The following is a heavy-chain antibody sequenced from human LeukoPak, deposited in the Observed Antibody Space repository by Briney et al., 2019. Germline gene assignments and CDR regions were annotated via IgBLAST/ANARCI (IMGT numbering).Heavy chain of an antibody. J-gene: IGHJ6*03. V-gene: IGHV3-48*03. Sequence: GGSLRLSCAASGFTFSSYEMNWVRQAPGKGLEWVSYISSSGSTIYYADSVKGRFTISSDNAKNSLYLQMNSLRAEDTAVYYCARVRSQAAADTYHYYMDVWGKGTTVTVSS. D-gene: IGHD6-13*01. CDR1: GFTFSSYE. CDR3: ARVRSQAAADTYHYYMDV. CDR2: ISSSGSTI.